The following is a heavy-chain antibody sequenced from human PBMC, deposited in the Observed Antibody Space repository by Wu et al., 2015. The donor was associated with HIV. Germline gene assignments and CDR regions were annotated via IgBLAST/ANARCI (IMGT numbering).Heavy chain of an antibody. Sequence: QVQLAQSGAEVKKPGSSVKVSCKASGGTFSSYAISWVRQAPGQGLEWMGGIIPIFGTANYAQKFQGRVTITADESTSTAYMELSSLRSEDTAVYYCARGRGDFWSGYSGPTYYYYMDVWGKGTTVTVSS. D-gene: IGHD3-3*01. CDR2: IIPIFGTA. CDR3: ARGRGDFWSGYSGPTYYYYMDV. V-gene: IGHV1-69*12. J-gene: IGHJ6*03. CDR1: GGTFSSYA.